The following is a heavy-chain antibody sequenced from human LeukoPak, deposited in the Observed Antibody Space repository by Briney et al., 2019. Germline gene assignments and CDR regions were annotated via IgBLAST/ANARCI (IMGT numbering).Heavy chain of an antibody. D-gene: IGHD3-3*01. CDR3: ARGGGVSRFDP. J-gene: IGHJ5*02. CDR1: GYSISSGYY. V-gene: IGHV4-34*01. Sequence: SETLSLTCAVSGYSISSGYYWSWIRQPPGKGLEWIGEINHSGSTNYNPSLKSRVTISVDTSKNQFSLKLSSVTAADTAVYYCARGGGVSRFDPWGQGTLVTVSS. CDR2: INHSGST.